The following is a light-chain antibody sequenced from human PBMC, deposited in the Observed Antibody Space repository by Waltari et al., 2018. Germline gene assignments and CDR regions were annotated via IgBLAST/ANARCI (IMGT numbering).Light chain of an antibody. CDR3: QQHYSHPLT. J-gene: IGKJ4*01. V-gene: IGKV1-17*03. Sequence: EIQITQSPASLPASVGDRVTITCRASQTISNFLAWYQQKPGQVPKLLISDASTFRTGVRSRFRGSGSGTVFPLHISVLQPEDFATSLCQQHYSHPLTFGGGTKVEIK. CDR2: DAS. CDR1: QTISNF.